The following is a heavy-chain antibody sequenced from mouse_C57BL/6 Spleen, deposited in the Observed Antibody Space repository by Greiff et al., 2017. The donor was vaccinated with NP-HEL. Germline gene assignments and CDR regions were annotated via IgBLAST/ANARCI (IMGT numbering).Heavy chain of an antibody. Sequence: QVHVKQPGTELVKPGASVKLSCKASGYTFTSYWMHWVKQRPGQGLEWIGNINPSNGGTNYNEKFKSKATLTVDKSSSTAYMQLSRLTSEYSAVYYCASYGSIFYYAMDYWGQGPSVTVSS. CDR2: INPSNGGT. D-gene: IGHD1-1*01. CDR3: ASYGSIFYYAMDY. J-gene: IGHJ4*01. V-gene: IGHV1-53*01. CDR1: GYTFTSYW.